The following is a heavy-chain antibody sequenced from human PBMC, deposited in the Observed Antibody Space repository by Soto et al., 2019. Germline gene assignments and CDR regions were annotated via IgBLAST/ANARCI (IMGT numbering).Heavy chain of an antibody. CDR2: INAGNGNT. V-gene: IGHV1-3*05. CDR1: GYTFTSYA. J-gene: IGHJ4*02. Sequence: QVQLVQSGAEEKKPGASVKVSCKASGYTFTSYAMHWVRQAPGQRLEWMGWINAGNGNTKYSQKFQGRVTITRDTSASTAYMELSSLSSEDTAVYYCARDMAHRGGYSYGTFDYWGQGTLVTVSS. D-gene: IGHD5-18*01. CDR3: ARDMAHRGGYSYGTFDY.